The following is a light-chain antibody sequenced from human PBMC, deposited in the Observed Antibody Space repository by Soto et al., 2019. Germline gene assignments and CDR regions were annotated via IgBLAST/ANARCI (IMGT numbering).Light chain of an antibody. CDR3: QQYGRSPRT. Sequence: DIVLTQSPGTLSLSPGDRATLSCRASQSVSSGYLAWYQQKPGQAPRLLIQGTSSRAAGIPDRFSGSGSGTDFTLTIGRLEPEDFAVYFCQQYGRSPRTFGQGTKVEI. CDR1: QSVSSGY. CDR2: GTS. J-gene: IGKJ1*01. V-gene: IGKV3-20*01.